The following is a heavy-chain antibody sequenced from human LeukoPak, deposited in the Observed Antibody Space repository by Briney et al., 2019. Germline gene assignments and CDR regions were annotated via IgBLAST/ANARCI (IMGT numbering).Heavy chain of an antibody. D-gene: IGHD3-10*01. CDR1: GDSISSDY. V-gene: IGHV4-59*01. CDR3: ARDDQVDYYGSGTYYNYYGMDV. Sequence: SETLSLTCTVSGDSISSDYWSWIRQPPGKGLEWIGHMSYIGSTNYNPSLKSRVTISVDTSKNQFSLNLSSVTAADTAVYYCARDDQVDYYGSGTYYNYYGMDVWGQGTTVTVSS. CDR2: MSYIGST. J-gene: IGHJ6*02.